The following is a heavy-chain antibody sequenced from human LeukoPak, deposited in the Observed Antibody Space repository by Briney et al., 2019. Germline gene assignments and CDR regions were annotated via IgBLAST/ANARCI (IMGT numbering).Heavy chain of an antibody. CDR2: IYYDGSNQ. CDR1: GLRFRNYG. CDR3: ATDRNSGKYYDY. Sequence: PGGSLRLSCVVSGLRFRNYGMHWVRQAPGKGLEWVAVIYYDGSNQYYADSVKGRFTVSRDNAKNTLYLQMDSPRAEDTAVYYCATDRNSGKYYDYWGQGTLVTVSS. V-gene: IGHV3-33*01. J-gene: IGHJ4*02. D-gene: IGHD1-26*01.